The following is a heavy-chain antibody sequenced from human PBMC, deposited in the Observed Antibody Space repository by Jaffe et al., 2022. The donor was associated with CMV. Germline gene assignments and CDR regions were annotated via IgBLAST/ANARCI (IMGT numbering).Heavy chain of an antibody. CDR2: INSDGSST. CDR1: GFTFSSYW. V-gene: IGHV3-74*01. Sequence: EVQLVESGGGLVQPGGSLRLSCAASGFTFSSYWMHWVRQAPGKGLVWVSRINSDGSSTSYADSVKGRFTISRDNAKNTLYLQMNSLRAEDTAVYYCAREGLYSSGWLRWFDPWGQGTLVTVSS. CDR3: AREGLYSSGWLRWFDP. J-gene: IGHJ5*02. D-gene: IGHD6-19*01.